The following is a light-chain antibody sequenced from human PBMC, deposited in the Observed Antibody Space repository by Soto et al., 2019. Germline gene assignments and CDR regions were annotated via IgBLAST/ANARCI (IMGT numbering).Light chain of an antibody. CDR3: CSYAGRSTWV. V-gene: IGLV2-23*02. CDR1: SSDVGSYNF. CDR2: EVS. Sequence: QPASVSGSPGQSITISCTGTSSDVGSYNFVSWYQQHPDKAPKLMIYEVSKRPSGVSDRFSGSKSGNTASLTISGLQAEDEADYYCCSYAGRSTWVFGGGTKLTVL. J-gene: IGLJ3*02.